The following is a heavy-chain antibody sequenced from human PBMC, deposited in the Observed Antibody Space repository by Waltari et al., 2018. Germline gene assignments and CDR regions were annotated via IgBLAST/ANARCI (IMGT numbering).Heavy chain of an antibody. J-gene: IGHJ4*02. V-gene: IGHV4-4*09. CDR2: IYTDETT. CDR3: VKMGSAIFNYFDK. CDR1: GGSIRSYY. Sequence: QVQLLESGPGLVKPSETLSLSCTVSGGSIRSYYWSWVRQPPGKGLEWIGYIYTDETTKYNPSLEGRVTMSVDTSKNQISLNLSSVTAADTAIYYCVKMGSAIFNYFDKWGQGTLVSVS. D-gene: IGHD2-8*01.